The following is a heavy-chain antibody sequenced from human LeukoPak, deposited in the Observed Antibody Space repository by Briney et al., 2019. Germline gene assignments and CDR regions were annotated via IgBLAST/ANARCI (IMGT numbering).Heavy chain of an antibody. V-gene: IGHV3-30*02. D-gene: IGHD2-2*01. J-gene: IGHJ4*02. CDR1: GFTFSDYG. CDR2: MRYDGSNT. Sequence: GGSLRLSCAASGFTFSDYGMHWVRQPPGKGLEWVAFMRYDGSNTGYADSVKGRFTISRDNSRSTLYLQMNSLRAEDTAVYYCAKDIVVVPAAMGDYWGQGTLVTVSS. CDR3: AKDIVVVPAAMGDY.